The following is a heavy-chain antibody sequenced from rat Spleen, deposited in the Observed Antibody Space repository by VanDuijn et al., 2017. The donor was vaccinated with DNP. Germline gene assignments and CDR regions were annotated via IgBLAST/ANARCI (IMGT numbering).Heavy chain of an antibody. CDR3: ATATGTLS. Sequence: EVQLVESGGGLVQPGRSLKLSCAASGFTFSDYNMAWVRQAPKKGLEWVATIIYDGSRTYYRDSVKGRFTISRDNAENTVYLQMNSLRSEDTATYYCATATGTLSWGQGVMVTVSS. V-gene: IGHV5S10*01. J-gene: IGHJ2*01. CDR1: GFTFSDYN. D-gene: IGHD1-7*01. CDR2: IIYDGSRT.